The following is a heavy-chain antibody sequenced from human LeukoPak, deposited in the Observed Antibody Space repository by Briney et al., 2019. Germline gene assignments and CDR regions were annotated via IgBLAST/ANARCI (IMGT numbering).Heavy chain of an antibody. CDR1: GGSISSPNHD. J-gene: IGHJ5*02. Sequence: SETLPLTCSVSGGSISSPNHDWAWLRQPPGQGLEWVGSIYYSGTTYYNLSLKSRVTLSLDTSQNQFSLKLSSVTAADTAIYFCARSLGANTWVGNWFDPWGQGTLVTVSP. CDR3: ARSLGANTWVGNWFDP. CDR2: IYYSGTT. D-gene: IGHD3-10*01. V-gene: IGHV4-39*01.